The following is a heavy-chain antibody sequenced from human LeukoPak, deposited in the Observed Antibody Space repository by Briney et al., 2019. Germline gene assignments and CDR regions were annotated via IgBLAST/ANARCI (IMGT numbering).Heavy chain of an antibody. V-gene: IGHV4-39*07. CDR3: ARTRYCTSFTCFYYFDY. D-gene: IGHD2-2*01. CDR1: GDSISSSSFY. Sequence: PSETLSLTCTVSGDSISSSSFYWGWIRQPPGKGLEWIGSIDSSGFAYYNPSLKSRVTMSIDTSKNQFSLKLTSVTAADTAVYYCARTRYCTSFTCFYYFDYWGQGSLVTVSS. CDR2: IDSSGFA. J-gene: IGHJ4*02.